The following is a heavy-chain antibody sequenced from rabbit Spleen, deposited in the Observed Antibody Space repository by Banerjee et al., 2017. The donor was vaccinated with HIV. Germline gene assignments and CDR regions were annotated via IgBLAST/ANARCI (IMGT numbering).Heavy chain of an antibody. J-gene: IGHJ6*01. V-gene: IGHV1S40*01. CDR3: ARDTSSSFSSYGMDL. D-gene: IGHD1-1*01. Sequence: QSLEESGGGLVKPGASLTLTCKASGFPFSSGYDMCWVRQAPGKGLEWIACIGAGSSGSTYYASWANVRFTISKTSSTTVTLQMTSLTAADTATYFCARDTSSSFSSYGMDLWGPGTLVTVS. CDR2: IGAGSSGST. CDR1: GFPFSSGYD.